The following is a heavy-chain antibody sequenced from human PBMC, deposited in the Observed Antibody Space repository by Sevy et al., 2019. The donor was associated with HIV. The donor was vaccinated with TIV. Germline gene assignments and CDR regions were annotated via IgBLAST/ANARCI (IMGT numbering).Heavy chain of an antibody. CDR3: TIDGIYHYGSGVDY. CDR1: GFTFSNAW. D-gene: IGHD3-10*01. Sequence: GGSLRLSCAASGFTFSNAWMSWVRQAPGKGLEWVGRIKSNTEGGTTDYAAPVKGRFTISRDDSKNTLYLQMNSLKTEDTGVFYCTIDGIYHYGSGVDYWGRGILVTVSS. V-gene: IGHV3-15*01. J-gene: IGHJ4*02. CDR2: IKSNTEGGTT.